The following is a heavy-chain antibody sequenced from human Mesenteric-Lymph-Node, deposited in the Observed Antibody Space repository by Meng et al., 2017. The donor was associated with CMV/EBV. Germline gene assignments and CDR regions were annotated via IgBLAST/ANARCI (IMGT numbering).Heavy chain of an antibody. CDR1: GFTFSSYA. J-gene: IGHJ1*01. Sequence: GESLKISCAASGFTFSSYAMHWVRQAPGKGLEWVAVISYDGSNKYYADSVKGRFTISRDNSKNTLYLQMNSLRAEDTAVYYCARGYCSSSSCYPAGEFWGQGTLVTVSS. CDR2: ISYDGSNK. V-gene: IGHV3-30*04. D-gene: IGHD2-2*01. CDR3: ARGYCSSSSCYPAGEF.